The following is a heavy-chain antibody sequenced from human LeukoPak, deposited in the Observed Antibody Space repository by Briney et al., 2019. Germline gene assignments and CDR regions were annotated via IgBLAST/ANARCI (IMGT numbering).Heavy chain of an antibody. D-gene: IGHD2-2*01. J-gene: IGHJ4*02. Sequence: PGRSLRLSCAASAFTFRNYAMHRVRQAPGKGLEWVAVISHDERNIYYADSVKGRFTVSRDNSKNTLYLQMNSLRAEDTAVYYCAKDRTGLLVVPAALDYWGQGTLVTVSS. V-gene: IGHV3-30*18. CDR1: AFTFRNYA. CDR3: AKDRTGLLVVPAALDY. CDR2: ISHDERNI.